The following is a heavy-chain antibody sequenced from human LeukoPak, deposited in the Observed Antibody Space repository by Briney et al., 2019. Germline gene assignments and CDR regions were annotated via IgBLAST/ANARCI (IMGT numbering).Heavy chain of an antibody. J-gene: IGHJ4*01. D-gene: IGHD6-19*01. CDR2: IGGGGGST. V-gene: IGHV3-23*01. CDR1: GFTFSSYA. CDR3: ARDIHTVASVDW. Sequence: GGSLRLSCAASGFTFSSYAMSWVRRAPGKGLEWVSGIGGGGGSTYYADSVKGRFTISRDNSKNTLYLQMNSLRAEDTALYYCARDIHTVASVDWWGQGTLVTVSS.